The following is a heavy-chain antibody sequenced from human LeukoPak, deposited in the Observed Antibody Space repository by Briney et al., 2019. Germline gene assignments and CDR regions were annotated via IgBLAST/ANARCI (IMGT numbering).Heavy chain of an antibody. D-gene: IGHD5-18*01. CDR2: ISTGTNK. CDR1: GFTFSSYA. CDR3: AKAHPSTYTYGQYYFDY. V-gene: IGHV3-23*05. J-gene: IGHJ4*02. Sequence: GGSLRLSCAASGFTFSSYAMSWVRQAPGQGLEWVSSISTGTNKYFADYVKGRFTISRDNSENTLYLQMNSLRAEDTAVYYCAKAHPSTYTYGQYYFDYWGQGTLVTVSS.